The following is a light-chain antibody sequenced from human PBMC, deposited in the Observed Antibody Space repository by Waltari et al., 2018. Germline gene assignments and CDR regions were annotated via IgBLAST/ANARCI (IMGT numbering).Light chain of an antibody. J-gene: IGLJ3*02. V-gene: IGLV1-51*01. Sequence: QSVLTQPPSVSAAPGQKVTISCSGSNSNIGNKDVSWYQQVPGTAPQLPLYDNDKRPSGIPDRFSGFKSGTSATLGITGLQTGDEAEYYCGTWDSSLSDVVFGGGTKLTVL. CDR2: DND. CDR1: NSNIGNKD. CDR3: GTWDSSLSDVV.